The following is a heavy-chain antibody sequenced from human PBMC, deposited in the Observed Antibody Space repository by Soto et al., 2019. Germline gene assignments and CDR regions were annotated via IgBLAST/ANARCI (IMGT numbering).Heavy chain of an antibody. D-gene: IGHD1-1*01. CDR2: IKGDGSRE. CDR1: GFMVSSYW. CDR3: ARDLCPTLERCSYDVLDV. Sequence: EVQLVESGGGLVQPGGALRLSCAASGFMVSSYWMFWVLQAPGNGPEWVANIKGDGSREQYVDSVKGRFTISRDNTKKSLYLTRMSLRVEDMSFYYSARDLCPTLERCSYDVLDVWGQGTMVTVSS. V-gene: IGHV3-7*04. J-gene: IGHJ3*01.